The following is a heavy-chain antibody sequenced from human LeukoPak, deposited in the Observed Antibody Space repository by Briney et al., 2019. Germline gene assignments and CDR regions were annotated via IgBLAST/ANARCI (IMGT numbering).Heavy chain of an antibody. Sequence: PSETLSLTCTVSGGSISSGGYYWSWIRQPPGKGLEWIGYIYHSGSTYYNPSLKSRVTISVDRSKNQFSLKLSSVTAADTAVYYCAKREVWSGLHYFDYWGQGTLVTVSS. D-gene: IGHD3-3*01. J-gene: IGHJ4*02. CDR1: GGSISSGGYY. CDR2: IYHSGST. V-gene: IGHV4-30-2*01. CDR3: AKREVWSGLHYFDY.